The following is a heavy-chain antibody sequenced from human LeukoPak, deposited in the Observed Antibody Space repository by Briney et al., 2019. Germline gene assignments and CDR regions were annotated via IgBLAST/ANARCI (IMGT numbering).Heavy chain of an antibody. V-gene: IGHV5-10-1*01. CDR2: IDPSDSYT. CDR3: AIIERSSYYCHS. J-gene: IGHJ4*02. Sequence: GASLQISCKGSGYIFTSYWISWVRQLPGKGLEWMGRIDPSDSYTNYSPSFQGHVTISADKSISTAYLQWSSLKASDTAMYYCAIIERSSYYCHSWGQGTLVTVSS. CDR1: GYIFTSYW. D-gene: IGHD6-6*01.